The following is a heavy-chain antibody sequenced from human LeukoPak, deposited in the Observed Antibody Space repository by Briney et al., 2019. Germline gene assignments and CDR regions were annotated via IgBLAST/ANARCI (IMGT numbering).Heavy chain of an antibody. CDR2: ISYSGST. J-gene: IGHJ4*02. CDR1: GGSINSHY. CDR3: ARSYYDFWSGFYSGF. D-gene: IGHD3-3*01. Sequence: SETLSLTCTVSGGSINSHYWSWIRQPPGKGLQWIGFISYSGSTSYNPSLMSRVTISVDTSKNQFSLKLNSVTAADTALYFCARSYYDFWSGFYSGFWGQGALVTVSS. V-gene: IGHV4-59*11.